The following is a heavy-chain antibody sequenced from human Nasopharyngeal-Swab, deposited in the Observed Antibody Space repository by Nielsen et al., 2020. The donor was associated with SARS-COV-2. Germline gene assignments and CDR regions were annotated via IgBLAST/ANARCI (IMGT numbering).Heavy chain of an antibody. D-gene: IGHD6-19*01. J-gene: IGHJ3*02. CDR1: GFTFSSYA. V-gene: IGHV3-23*01. CDR2: ISGSGGST. CDR3: AKGGGEQWLVGHYDAFDI. Sequence: GESLKISCAASGFTFSSYAMSCVRQAPGKGLEWVSAISGSGGSTYYADSVKGRFTISRDNSKNTLYLQMTSLRAEDTAVYYCAKGGGEQWLVGHYDAFDIWGQGTMVTVSS.